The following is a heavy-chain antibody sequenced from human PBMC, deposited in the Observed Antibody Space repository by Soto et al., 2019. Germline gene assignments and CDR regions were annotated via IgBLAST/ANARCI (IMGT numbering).Heavy chain of an antibody. Sequence: PGGSLRLSCAASGFTVSNNYMTWVRQAPGKGLEWVSFIYSSGSTYYADSVKGRFTISRDNSKKTLYLQMNSLRAEDTAVYYCVRVFDTYYFDLWGQGNMVTVSS. D-gene: IGHD3-9*01. CDR2: IYSSGST. CDR1: GFTVSNNY. J-gene: IGHJ4*02. V-gene: IGHV3-53*01. CDR3: VRVFDTYYFDL.